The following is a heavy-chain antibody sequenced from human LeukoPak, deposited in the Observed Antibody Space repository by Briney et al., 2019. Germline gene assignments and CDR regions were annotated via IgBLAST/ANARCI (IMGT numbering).Heavy chain of an antibody. CDR2: ISGSGGTT. CDR3: VKRRETVRGAFDY. CDR1: GFTFSTYD. Sequence: GGSLRLSCAASGFTFSTYDMMWVRQTPDSGLEWDSIISGSGGTTYYADSVKGRFTISRDNSKNTLYLEMNSLRADDTAVYYCVKRRETVRGAFDYWGQGTLVTVSS. D-gene: IGHD3-10*02. V-gene: IGHV3-23*01. J-gene: IGHJ4*02.